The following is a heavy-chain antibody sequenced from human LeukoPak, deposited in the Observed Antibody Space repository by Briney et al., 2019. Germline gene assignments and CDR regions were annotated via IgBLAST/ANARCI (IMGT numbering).Heavy chain of an antibody. CDR3: ASMHRKWLLGQFSSDAFDI. CDR2: MNPNSGNT. D-gene: IGHD6-19*01. CDR1: GYTFTSYD. V-gene: IGHV1-8*02. Sequence: ASVKVSCTASGYTFTSYDFNWVRQATGQGLEWMGWMNPNSGNTGYAQKFQGRVTMTSNTSISTAYMELSSLRSEDTAVYYCASMHRKWLLGQFSSDAFDIWGQGTKVTVSS. J-gene: IGHJ3*02.